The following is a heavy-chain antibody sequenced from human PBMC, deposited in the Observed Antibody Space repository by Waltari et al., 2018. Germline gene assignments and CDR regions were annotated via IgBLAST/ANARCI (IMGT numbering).Heavy chain of an antibody. V-gene: IGHV4-39*01. J-gene: IGHJ4*02. D-gene: IGHD3-9*01. Sequence: QMQLQESGPGLVKPSETLSLTCSVFGGSISTSAFHWGGIRQPPGAGLEWLGSIYYSGSTYYSPSLKSRVTISIDPSKNQFSLKMESLTAADTAVYYCARHNNGWHYDILTAYYNLWGQGTRVLVSS. CDR2: IYYSGST. CDR3: ARHNNGWHYDILTAYYNL. CDR1: GGSISTSAFH.